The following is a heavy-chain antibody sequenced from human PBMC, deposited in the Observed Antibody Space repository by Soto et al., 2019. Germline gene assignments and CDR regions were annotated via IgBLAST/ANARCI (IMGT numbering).Heavy chain of an antibody. CDR1: GYTFTSYA. V-gene: IGHV1-3*01. J-gene: IGHJ4*02. CDR3: ARSRGIGELFPFDY. D-gene: IGHD3-10*01. Sequence: SVKLSCKASGYTFTSYATHWVSQAPGQRLEWMGWINAGNGNTKYSQKFQGRVTITRDTSASTAYMELSSLRSEDTAVYYCARSRGIGELFPFDYWGQGTLVTVSS. CDR2: INAGNGNT.